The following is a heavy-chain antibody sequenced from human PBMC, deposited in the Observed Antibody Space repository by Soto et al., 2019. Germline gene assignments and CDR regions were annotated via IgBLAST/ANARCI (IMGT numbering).Heavy chain of an antibody. CDR1: GYTFTRYV. CDR3: ARVIGGWYSSDY. J-gene: IGHJ4*02. CDR2: INAGNGHT. V-gene: IGHV1-3*01. Sequence: QVQLVQSGAEVKKPGASVKVSCKASGYTFTRYVLHSARQAHGQRLEWMGWINAGNGHTNYSQKFQGRVTITRDTSASTAYMELSSLRSEDTAVYYCARVIGGWYSSDYWGQGTLVTVSS. D-gene: IGHD6-19*01.